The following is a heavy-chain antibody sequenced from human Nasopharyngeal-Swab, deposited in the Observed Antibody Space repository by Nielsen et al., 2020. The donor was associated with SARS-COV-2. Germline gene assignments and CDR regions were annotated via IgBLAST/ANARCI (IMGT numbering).Heavy chain of an antibody. Sequence: SLKISCVASGFSFDDYTMHWVRQAPGKGLEWVSGISWKSGNMGYADSVKGRFTISRDNAKNSVYLQMNSLRPEDTALYYCAKIMVRGDFYYFLDVWGKGTTVTVSS. CDR2: ISWKSGNM. CDR1: GFSFDDYT. D-gene: IGHD3-10*01. CDR3: AKIMVRGDFYYFLDV. V-gene: IGHV3-9*01. J-gene: IGHJ6*03.